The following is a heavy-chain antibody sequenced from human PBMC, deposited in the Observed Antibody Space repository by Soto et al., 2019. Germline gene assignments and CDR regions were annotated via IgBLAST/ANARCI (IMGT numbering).Heavy chain of an antibody. J-gene: IGHJ3*02. D-gene: IGHD3-9*01. CDR2: FDPEDGET. CDR3: ATSSFDAAGDAFDI. V-gene: IGHV1-24*01. Sequence: ASVKVSCKVSGYTLTELSMHWVRQAPGKGLEWMGGFDPEDGETIYAQKFQGRVTMTEDTSTDTAYMELSSLRSEDTAVYYCATSSFDAAGDAFDIWGQGTMVTVSS. CDR1: GYTLTELS.